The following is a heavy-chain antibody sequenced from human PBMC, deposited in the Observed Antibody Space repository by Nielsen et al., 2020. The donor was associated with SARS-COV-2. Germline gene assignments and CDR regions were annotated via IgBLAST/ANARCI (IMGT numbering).Heavy chain of an antibody. D-gene: IGHD1/OR15-1a*01. CDR1: GGSISSGDFS. CDR3: ARGRLGRFNNEGDDAFDI. V-gene: IGHV4-30-2*01. CDR2: RYHSGTT. J-gene: IGHJ3*02. Sequence: SETLSLTCAVSGGSISSGDFSWGWLRQPPGQDLEWIAHRYHSGTTSYNPSLGSRVTISVDRSKNQFSLKLTSVTAADTAIYYCARGRLGRFNNEGDDAFDIWGQGTLVTVSS.